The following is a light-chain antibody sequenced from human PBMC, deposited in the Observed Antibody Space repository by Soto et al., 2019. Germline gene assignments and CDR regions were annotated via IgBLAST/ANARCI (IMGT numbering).Light chain of an antibody. CDR1: QSISSY. CDR3: QQYNSYPWT. J-gene: IGKJ1*01. V-gene: IGKV1-5*01. Sequence: DIQMTQSPSSLSASVGDRVTITCRASQSISSYLNWYQQKPGKAPKLLIYDASSLESGVPSRFSGSGSGTEFTLTISSLQPDDFATYYCQQYNSYPWTCGQGTKVDIK. CDR2: DAS.